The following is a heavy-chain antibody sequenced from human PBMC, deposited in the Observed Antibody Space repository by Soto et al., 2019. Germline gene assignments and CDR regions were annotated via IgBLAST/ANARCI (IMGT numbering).Heavy chain of an antibody. J-gene: IGHJ6*02. CDR3: AKNLNWNYYYGMDV. CDR2: ISGSGGST. V-gene: IGHV3-23*01. D-gene: IGHD1-20*01. CDR1: GFTFSSYA. Sequence: GGSLRLSCAASGFTFSSYAMSWVRQAPGKGLEWVSAISGSGGSTYYADSVKGRFTISRDNSKNTLYLQMNSLRAEDTAVYYCAKNLNWNYYYGMDVWGQGTTVTVSS.